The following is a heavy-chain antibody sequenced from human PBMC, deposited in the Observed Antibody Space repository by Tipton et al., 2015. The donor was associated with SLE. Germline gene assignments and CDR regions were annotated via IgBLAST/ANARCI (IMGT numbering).Heavy chain of an antibody. CDR2: INPSGGNT. CDR1: GYTFTSCC. CDR3: ARDPHDFWSAYDWES. J-gene: IGHJ5*02. Sequence: QSGAEVKKPGASVKVSCKASGYTFTSCCMHWVRQAPGQGLEWMGMINPSGGNTSYAQKFQGRVTMTTDTSTSTAYMELRSLRSDDTAIYYGARDPHDFWSAYDWESWGQRTLVTVSA. D-gene: IGHD3-3*01. V-gene: IGHV1-46*01.